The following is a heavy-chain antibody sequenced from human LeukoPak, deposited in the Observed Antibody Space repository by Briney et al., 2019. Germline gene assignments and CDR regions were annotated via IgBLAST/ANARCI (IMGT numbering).Heavy chain of an antibody. V-gene: IGHV3-21*01. CDR3: ARDPHDYIGP. Sequence: GGSLRLSCAAAGFTFSSYSMNWVRQAPGKGLEWVSSISSSSSYIYYADSVKGRFTISRDNAKNSLYLQMNSLRAEDTAVYYCARDPHDYIGPWGQGTLVTVSS. CDR1: GFTFSSYS. D-gene: IGHD4-11*01. CDR2: ISSSSSYI. J-gene: IGHJ5*02.